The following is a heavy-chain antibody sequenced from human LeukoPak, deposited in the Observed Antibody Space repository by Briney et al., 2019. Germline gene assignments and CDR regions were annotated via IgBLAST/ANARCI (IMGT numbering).Heavy chain of an antibody. J-gene: IGHJ4*02. Sequence: GGSLRLSCAASGAAFSKYGMKWVRQAAGAGLEYISGISRSGDITHYADSVRGRFTISRDNVKNTLYLQMNSLRAEDTALYYCATEGFYFWGPGTQVTVSS. CDR2: ISRSGDIT. CDR1: GAAFSKYG. CDR3: ATEGFYF. V-gene: IGHV3-23*01.